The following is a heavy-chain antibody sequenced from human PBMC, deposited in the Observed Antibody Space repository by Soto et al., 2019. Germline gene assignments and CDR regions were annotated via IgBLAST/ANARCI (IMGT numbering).Heavy chain of an antibody. J-gene: IGHJ5*02. CDR1: GFGFSTDA. CDR2: ITNTGTTT. D-gene: IGHD4-17*01. Sequence: GGSLRLSCGASGFGFSTDALSWVRKAQGKGLEWHSSITNTGTTTHYADSVNGRFTISRENSRNALHLQMINLRVDDTAVYHCANGIDYGDTKQIDHWGQGTLVTVSS. V-gene: IGHV3-23*01. CDR3: ANGIDYGDTKQIDH.